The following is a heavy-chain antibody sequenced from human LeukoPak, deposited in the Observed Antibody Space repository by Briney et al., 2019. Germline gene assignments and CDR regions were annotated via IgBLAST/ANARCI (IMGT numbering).Heavy chain of an antibody. D-gene: IGHD6-19*01. V-gene: IGHV1-69*13. Sequence: ASVKVSCKASGYTFTSYDINWVRQAPGQGLEWMGGIIPIFGTANYAQKFQGRVTITADESTSTAYMELSSLRSEDTAVYYCARGEAVAGTVDYWGQGTLVTVSS. J-gene: IGHJ4*02. CDR2: IIPIFGTA. CDR3: ARGEAVAGTVDY. CDR1: GYTFTSYD.